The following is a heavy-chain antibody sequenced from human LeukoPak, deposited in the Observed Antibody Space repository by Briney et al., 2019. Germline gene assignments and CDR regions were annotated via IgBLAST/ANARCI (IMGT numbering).Heavy chain of an antibody. V-gene: IGHV3-21*01. CDR3: ARASRFATVTTRWFDP. D-gene: IGHD4-17*01. CDR2: ISSSSSYI. CDR1: GFTFSSYS. Sequence: PGGSLRLSCAASGFTFSSYSMHWVRQAPGKGLVWVSSISSSSSYIYYADSVKGRFTISRDNAKNSLYLQMNSLRAEDTAVYYCARASRFATVTTRWFDPWGQGTLVTVSS. J-gene: IGHJ5*02.